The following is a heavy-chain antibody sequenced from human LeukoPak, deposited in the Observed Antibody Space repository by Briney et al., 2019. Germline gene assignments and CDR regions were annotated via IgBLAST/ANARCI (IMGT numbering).Heavy chain of an antibody. CDR1: GGSFNDYY. D-gene: IGHD3-9*01. CDR2: INHGGGT. V-gene: IGHV4-34*01. CDR3: ARGSEMYHGILTGYSFAFDI. J-gene: IGHJ3*02. Sequence: PSETLSLTCVVYGGSFNDYYWNWIRQTPGKGLEWIGEINHGGGTKYNPSLKSRVIMSVDTTKNQFSLKLSSVTAADTAVYYCARGSEMYHGILTGYSFAFDIWGQGTIVTVSS.